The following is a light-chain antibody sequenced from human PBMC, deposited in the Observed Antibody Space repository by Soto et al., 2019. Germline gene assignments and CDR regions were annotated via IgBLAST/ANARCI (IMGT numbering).Light chain of an antibody. CDR2: RNR. V-gene: IGLV1-47*01. CDR3: ASWDDSLSGEV. J-gene: IGLJ3*02. Sequence: QSVLTQPTSASGTPGQTVTISCSGSTSNLGSNFIYWYQQLPGAAPKLLISRNRQRPSGVPDRFSGSKSGTSGSLVISGLRSEDEADYHCASWDDSLSGEVFGGGTKVTVL. CDR1: TSNLGSNF.